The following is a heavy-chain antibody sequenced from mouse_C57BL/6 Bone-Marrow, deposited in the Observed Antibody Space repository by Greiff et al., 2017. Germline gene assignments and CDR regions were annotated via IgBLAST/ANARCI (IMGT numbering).Heavy chain of an antibody. Sequence: EVMLVESGGGLVKPGGSLKLSCAASGFTFSSYTMSWVRQTPEKRLEWVATISGGGGNTYYPDSVKGRFTISRDNAKNTLYLQMSSLRSEDTALYYCARHEVGGDYYAMDYWGQGTSVTVSS. V-gene: IGHV5-9*01. CDR2: ISGGGGNT. CDR1: GFTFSSYT. D-gene: IGHD1-1*02. CDR3: ARHEVGGDYYAMDY. J-gene: IGHJ4*01.